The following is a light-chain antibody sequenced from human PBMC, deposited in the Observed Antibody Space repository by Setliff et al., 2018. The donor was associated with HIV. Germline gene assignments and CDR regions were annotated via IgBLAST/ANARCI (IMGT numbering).Light chain of an antibody. V-gene: IGLV2-14*01. CDR1: SSDVGGYNY. J-gene: IGLJ3*02. Sequence: QSALAQPASVSGSPGQSITISCTGTSSDVGGYNYVSWYQQHPGKAPKLMIYEVSNRPSGVSNRFSGSKSGNTAYLTISGLQAEDEADYYCRPFTRSNTLNWVLGGGTKVTVL. CDR2: EVS. CDR3: RPFTRSNTLNWV.